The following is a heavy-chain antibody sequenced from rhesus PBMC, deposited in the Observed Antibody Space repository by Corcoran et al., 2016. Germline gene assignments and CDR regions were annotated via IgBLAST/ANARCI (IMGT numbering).Heavy chain of an antibody. Sequence: QLQLQESGPGLVKPSATLSLPCAVSGGSISLNYWCWIRPPPGKGLEWIGRIAGSSGSTDYNPSLKSRVTISTDTSKSQFSLKLNSMTAADTAVYYCLRDWGAERYWGQGVLVTVSS. CDR2: IAGSSGST. CDR3: LRDWGAERY. CDR1: GGSISLNY. J-gene: IGHJ4*01. V-gene: IGHV4-173*01. D-gene: IGHD2-33*01.